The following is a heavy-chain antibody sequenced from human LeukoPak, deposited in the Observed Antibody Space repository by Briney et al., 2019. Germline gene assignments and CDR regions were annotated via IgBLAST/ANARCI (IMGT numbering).Heavy chain of an antibody. J-gene: IGHJ6*02. V-gene: IGHV3-33*01. Sequence: GGSLRLSCAASAFTFSTYGMHWVRQAPGKGLEWVAVIWYDGSNKYYADSVKGRFTISRDNSKNTLYLQMNSLRDEDTAVYYCAAGSRVATIHYYYYGMDVWGQGNTLTVSS. CDR3: AAGSRVATIHYYYYGMDV. CDR1: AFTFSTYG. D-gene: IGHD5-12*01. CDR2: IWYDGSNK.